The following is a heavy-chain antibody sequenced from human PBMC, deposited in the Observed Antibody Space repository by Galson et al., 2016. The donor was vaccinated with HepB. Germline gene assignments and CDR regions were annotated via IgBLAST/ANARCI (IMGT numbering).Heavy chain of an antibody. Sequence: SLRLSCAASGFIFSDYYMSWIRQAPGRGLEWVSYISSTSIYTGYADSVKGRFTISRDNAKNSLYPQMNSLRAEDTAVYYCARPRAHPDDAFDIWGQGTMVTVSS. J-gene: IGHJ3*02. CDR1: GFIFSDYY. CDR3: ARPRAHPDDAFDI. CDR2: ISSTSIYT. V-gene: IGHV3-11*06.